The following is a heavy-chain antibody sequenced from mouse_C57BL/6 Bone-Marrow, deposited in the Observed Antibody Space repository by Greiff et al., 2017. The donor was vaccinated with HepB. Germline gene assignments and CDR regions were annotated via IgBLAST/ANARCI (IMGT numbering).Heavy chain of an antibody. Sequence: EVKLVESGEGLVKPGGSLKLSCAASGFTFSSYAMSWVRQTPEKRLEWVAYISSGGDYIYYADTVKGRFTISRDNARNTLYLQMSSLKSEDTAMYYCTRDRSVVATDAMDYWGQGTSVTVSS. CDR3: TRDRSVVATDAMDY. CDR1: GFTFSSYA. V-gene: IGHV5-9-1*02. J-gene: IGHJ4*01. D-gene: IGHD1-1*01. CDR2: ISSGGDYI.